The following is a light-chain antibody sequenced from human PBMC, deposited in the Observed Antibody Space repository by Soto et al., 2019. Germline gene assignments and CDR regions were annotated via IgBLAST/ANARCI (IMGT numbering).Light chain of an antibody. Sequence: EIVLTQSPATLSLSPGERATLSCRASQSVSSYLAWYQQKPGQAPRLLIYDASNRATGIPARFSGSGSGTDFTLTISSIETEDFAVYYCQHRSNWPRTFGQGTKLEIK. V-gene: IGKV3-11*01. J-gene: IGKJ2*01. CDR3: QHRSNWPRT. CDR2: DAS. CDR1: QSVSSY.